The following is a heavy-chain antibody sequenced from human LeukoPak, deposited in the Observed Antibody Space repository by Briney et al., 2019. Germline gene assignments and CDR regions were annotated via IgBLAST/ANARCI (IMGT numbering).Heavy chain of an antibody. CDR2: IIPIFGTA. Sequence: SVKVSCKASGYTFTSYDVNWVRQAPGQGLEWMGGIIPIFGTANYAQKFQGRVTITTDESTSTAYMELSSLRSEDTAVYYCARESSGYSYGNYYYYMDVWGKGTTVTVSS. D-gene: IGHD5-18*01. CDR3: ARESSGYSYGNYYYYMDV. CDR1: GYTFTSYD. J-gene: IGHJ6*03. V-gene: IGHV1-69*05.